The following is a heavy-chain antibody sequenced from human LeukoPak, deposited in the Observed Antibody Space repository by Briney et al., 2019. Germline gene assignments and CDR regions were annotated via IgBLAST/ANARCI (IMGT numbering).Heavy chain of an antibody. CDR3: ARDRGRRGITMRSDAFDI. D-gene: IGHD3-22*01. J-gene: IGHJ3*02. CDR2: ISSGGGTR. CDR1: GFTFSDYY. Sequence: NPGGSLRLSCAASGFTFSDYYMNWIRQAPGKGLEWVSYISSGGGTRSYADSVKGRFTISRDNAKNSLYLQMNSLRAEDTAVYYCARDRGRRGITMRSDAFDIWGQGTMVTVSS. V-gene: IGHV3-11*01.